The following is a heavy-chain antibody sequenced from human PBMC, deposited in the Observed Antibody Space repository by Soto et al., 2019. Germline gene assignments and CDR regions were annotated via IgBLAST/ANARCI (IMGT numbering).Heavy chain of an antibody. CDR3: AKFFVETGSNSGWPWSFHY. CDR1: GFTFSNYA. V-gene: IGHV3-23*01. CDR2: ISGSGGTT. J-gene: IGHJ4*02. D-gene: IGHD6-25*01. Sequence: EVQLLESGGGLVQPGRSLRLSCAASGFTFSNYAMSWVRQAPGQGLDWVSAISGSGGTTYYADSVKGRFTISRDNSKYARLLQTTSLRAADAAVYCCAKFFVETGSNSGWPWSFHYWGQGTLVTVSS.